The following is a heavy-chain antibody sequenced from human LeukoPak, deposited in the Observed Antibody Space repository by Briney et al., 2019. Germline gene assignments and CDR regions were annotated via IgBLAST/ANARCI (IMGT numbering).Heavy chain of an antibody. CDR2: IRFDGSNK. V-gene: IGHV3-30*02. J-gene: IGHJ4*02. Sequence: GGSLTLSCAASGFPFSSFGMQWVRQAPGKGLEWVAFIRFDGSNKYYADSAKGRFTISRDNSKNTLYLQMSSLGAEDTAVYFCAKAPYWGQGTLVTVSS. CDR1: GFPFSSFG. CDR3: AKAPY.